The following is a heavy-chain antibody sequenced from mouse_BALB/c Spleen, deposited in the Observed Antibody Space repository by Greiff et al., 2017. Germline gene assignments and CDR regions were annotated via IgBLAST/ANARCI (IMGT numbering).Heavy chain of an antibody. CDR1: GFTFSSYG. Sequence: EVKLVESGGGLVQPGGSLKLSCAASGFTFSSYGMSWVRQTPDKRLELVATINSNGGSTYYPDSVKGRFTISRDNAKNTLYLQMSSLKSEDTAMYYCARDPGYGNYYFDYWGQGTTLTVSS. CDR3: ARDPGYGNYYFDY. J-gene: IGHJ2*01. V-gene: IGHV5-6-3*01. D-gene: IGHD2-10*02. CDR2: INSNGGST.